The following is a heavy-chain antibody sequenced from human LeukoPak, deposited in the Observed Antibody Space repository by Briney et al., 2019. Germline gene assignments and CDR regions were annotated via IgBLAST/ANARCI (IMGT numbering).Heavy chain of an antibody. J-gene: IGHJ4*02. CDR3: ARDHNYAFDY. CDR1: GFRFSDYS. D-gene: IGHD1-1*01. Sequence: GGSLRLSCAASGFRFSDYSMNWVRQAPGKGLEWISYIGISSGNTKYADSVRGRFTISGDSAKRSLYLQMNSLRVEDTAVYYCARDHNYAFDYWGQGTLVTVSS. CDR2: IGISSGNT. V-gene: IGHV3-48*04.